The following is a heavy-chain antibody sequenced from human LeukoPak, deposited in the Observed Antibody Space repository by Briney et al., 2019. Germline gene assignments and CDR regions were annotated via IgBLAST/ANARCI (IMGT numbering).Heavy chain of an antibody. CDR3: ASLDIVVVPAPEGHYYYYYMDV. D-gene: IGHD2-2*01. V-gene: IGHV3-48*01. Sequence: GGSLRLSCAASGFTFSSYSMNWVRQAPGKGLEWVSYISSSSSTIYYADSVKGRFTISRDNAKNSLYLQMNSLRAEDTAVYYCASLDIVVVPAPEGHYYYYYMDVWGKGTTVTVSS. CDR2: ISSSSSTI. J-gene: IGHJ6*03. CDR1: GFTFSSYS.